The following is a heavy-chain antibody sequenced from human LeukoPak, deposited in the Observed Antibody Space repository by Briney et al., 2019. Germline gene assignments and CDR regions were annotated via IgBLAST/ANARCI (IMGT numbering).Heavy chain of an antibody. J-gene: IGHJ4*02. D-gene: IGHD2/OR15-2a*01. Sequence: CTVYGESLSXYXXSWVXQPPGKGLEWIGEINHRGSTNYNPSLKSRVTISVDTSKNQFSLKMDSVTATDTAVYYCARQEFFYWGQGTLVTVSS. CDR2: INHRGST. CDR1: GESLSXYX. CDR3: ARQEFFY. V-gene: IGHV4-34*01.